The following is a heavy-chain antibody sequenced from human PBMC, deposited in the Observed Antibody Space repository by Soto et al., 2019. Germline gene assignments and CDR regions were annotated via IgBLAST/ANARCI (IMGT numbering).Heavy chain of an antibody. CDR1: GFTFSSYW. CDR2: IKQDGSEK. CDR3: ATESRIAAASAFDC. D-gene: IGHD6-13*01. Sequence: EVQLVETGGGLVQPGGSLRLSCAASGFTFSSYWMTWVRQAPGKGLEWVANIKQDGSEKYYVDSVKGRFTISRDNAKNSLYLQMNSLRAEDTAVYFCATESRIAAASAFDCWVQGTLVTVSS. J-gene: IGHJ4*02. V-gene: IGHV3-7*01.